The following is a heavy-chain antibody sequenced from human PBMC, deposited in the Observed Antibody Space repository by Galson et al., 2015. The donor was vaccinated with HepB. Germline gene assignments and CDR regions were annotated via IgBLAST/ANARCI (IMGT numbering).Heavy chain of an antibody. CDR1: GFTFSSYA. D-gene: IGHD6-13*01. J-gene: IGHJ4*02. V-gene: IGHV3-23*01. Sequence: SLRLSCAASGFTFSSYAMSCVRQAPGKGLEWVSAISRSGGSTYYADSVKGRFTISRDNAKNTLYLQMNSLRADATAVYYCARGASSWDYWGQGTLVTVFS. CDR3: ARGASSWDY. CDR2: ISRSGGST.